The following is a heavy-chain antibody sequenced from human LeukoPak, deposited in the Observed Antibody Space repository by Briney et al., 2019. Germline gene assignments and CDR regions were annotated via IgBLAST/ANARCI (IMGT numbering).Heavy chain of an antibody. J-gene: IGHJ3*02. V-gene: IGHV3-53*01. CDR2: IYRGSST. CDR3: AGSDAFDI. Sequence: PGGSLRLSCAASGFTFDDYGMSWVRQAPGKGLEWVSVIYRGSSTHYADSVKGRFTISRDNSKNTLYLQMNSLRAEDTAVYYCAGSDAFDIWGQGTMVTVSS. CDR1: GFTFDDYG.